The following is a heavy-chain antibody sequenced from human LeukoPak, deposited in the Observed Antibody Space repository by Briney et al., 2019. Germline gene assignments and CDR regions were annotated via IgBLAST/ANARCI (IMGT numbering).Heavy chain of an antibody. CDR2: IIPIFGTA. D-gene: IGHD3-3*01. CDR1: GGTFSSYA. J-gene: IGHJ6*03. V-gene: IGHV1-69*13. Sequence: ASVKVSCKASGGTFSSYAISWVRLAPGQGHEWMGGIIPIFGTANYAQKFQGRVTITADESTSTAYMELSSLRSEDTAVYYCARGSFWSGYYRYYYYMDVWGKGTMVTVSS. CDR3: ARGSFWSGYYRYYYYMDV.